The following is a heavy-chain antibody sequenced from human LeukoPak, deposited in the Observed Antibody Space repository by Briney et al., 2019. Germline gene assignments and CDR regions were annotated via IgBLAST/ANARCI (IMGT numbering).Heavy chain of an antibody. CDR2: IYYSGST. Sequence: SETLSLTCTVSGGSISSYYWSWIRQPPGKGLEWIGYIYYSGSTNYNPSLKSRVTISVDTSKNQFSPKLSSVTAADTAVYYCARDYGDYFDPWGQGTLVTVSS. CDR1: GGSISSYY. CDR3: ARDYGDYFDP. V-gene: IGHV4-59*01. D-gene: IGHD4-17*01. J-gene: IGHJ5*02.